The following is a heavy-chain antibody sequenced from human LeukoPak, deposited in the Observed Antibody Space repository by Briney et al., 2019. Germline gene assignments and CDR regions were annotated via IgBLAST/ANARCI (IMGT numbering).Heavy chain of an antibody. CDR2: IGDGGVTT. Sequence: GGSLRLSCAASGFSFRSYAMTWVRQAPGKGLEWVASIGDGGVTTYYADSVKGRFTISRDNSKNTVYLQMNSLRAEDTAVYYCAGSYVSRSFDYWGQGTLVTVSS. CDR3: AGSYVSRSFDY. J-gene: IGHJ4*02. D-gene: IGHD3-16*01. CDR1: GFSFRSYA. V-gene: IGHV3-23*01.